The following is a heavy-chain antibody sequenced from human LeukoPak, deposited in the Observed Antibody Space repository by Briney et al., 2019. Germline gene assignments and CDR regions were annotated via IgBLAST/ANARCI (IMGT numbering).Heavy chain of an antibody. CDR2: IISDGSST. J-gene: IGHJ4*02. Sequence: PGGSLRLSCAVSGFTFSSYWMYWVRQAPGKALVWVSRIISDGSSTNYADSVKGRFTISRDNAKNTLYLHMNSLRLEDTAVYYCARAKMGRFDYWGQGTVVTVSS. D-gene: IGHD3-10*01. V-gene: IGHV3-74*01. CDR3: ARAKMGRFDY. CDR1: GFTFSSYW.